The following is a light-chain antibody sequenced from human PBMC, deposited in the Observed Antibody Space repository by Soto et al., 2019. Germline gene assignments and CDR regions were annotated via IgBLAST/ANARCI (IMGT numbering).Light chain of an antibody. CDR2: SAS. CDR3: QQYFNWPPLT. J-gene: IGKJ4*01. V-gene: IGKV3-15*01. Sequence: EIVMTQSPATLSVSPGGRATLSCRASQSISATLAWYQQKPGQAPRLLIYSASARATGFPARFSGSRSGTDFTLTISSLQSEDFAVYYCQQYFNWPPLTFGGGTKVEIK. CDR1: QSISAT.